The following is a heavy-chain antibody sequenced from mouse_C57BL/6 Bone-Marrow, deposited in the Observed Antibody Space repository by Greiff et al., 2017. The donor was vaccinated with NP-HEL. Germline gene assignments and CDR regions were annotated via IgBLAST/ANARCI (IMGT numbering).Heavy chain of an antibody. CDR3: ARCYYGSSYWYFDV. CDR1: GYTFTSYW. Sequence: QVHVKQPGAELVMPGASVKLSCKASGYTFTSYWMHWVKQRPGQGLEWIGEIDPSDSYTNYNQKFKGKSTLTVDKSSSTAYMQLSSLTSEDSAVYYCARCYYGSSYWYFDVWGTGTTVTVSS. CDR2: IDPSDSYT. J-gene: IGHJ1*03. D-gene: IGHD1-1*01. V-gene: IGHV1-69*01.